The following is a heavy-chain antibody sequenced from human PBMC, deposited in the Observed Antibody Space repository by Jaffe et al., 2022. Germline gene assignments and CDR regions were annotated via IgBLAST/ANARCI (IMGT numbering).Heavy chain of an antibody. CDR1: GYTFTSYY. D-gene: IGHD2-2*01. J-gene: IGHJ6*03. Sequence: QVQLVQSGAEVKKPGASVKVSCKASGYTFTSYYMHWVRQAPGQGLEWMGIINPSGGSTSYAQKFQGRVTMTRDTSTSTVYMELSSLRSEDTAVYYCARAYGVPAAMPFYYYYYMDVWGKGTTVTVSS. CDR3: ARAYGVPAAMPFYYYYYMDV. CDR2: INPSGGST. V-gene: IGHV1-46*03.